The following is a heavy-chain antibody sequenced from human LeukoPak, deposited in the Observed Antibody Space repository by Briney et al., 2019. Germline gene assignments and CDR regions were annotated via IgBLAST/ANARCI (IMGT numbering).Heavy chain of an antibody. CDR2: ISSSSSYI. J-gene: IGHJ4*02. V-gene: IGHV3-21*01. CDR3: ARDGRYSSDGFNY. D-gene: IGHD6-19*01. Sequence: GGSLRLSCAASGFTFSSYSMNWVRQAPGKGLEWVSSISSSSSYIYYADSVKGRFTMSRDNAKNSLYLQMNSLRAEDTAVYYCARDGRYSSDGFNYWGQGTLVTVSS. CDR1: GFTFSSYS.